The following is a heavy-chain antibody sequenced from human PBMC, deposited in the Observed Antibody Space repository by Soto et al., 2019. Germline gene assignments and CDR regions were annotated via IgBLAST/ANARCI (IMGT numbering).Heavy chain of an antibody. D-gene: IGHD2-2*01. J-gene: IGHJ3*02. CDR3: ARDVSTAGAFDI. Sequence: LRLSCAASGFTFSDYYMSWTRQAPGKGLEWVSYISSSGSTIYYADSVKGRFTISRDNAKNSLYLQMNSLRAEDTAVYYCARDVSTAGAFDIWGQGTMVTVSS. V-gene: IGHV3-11*01. CDR1: GFTFSDYY. CDR2: ISSSGSTI.